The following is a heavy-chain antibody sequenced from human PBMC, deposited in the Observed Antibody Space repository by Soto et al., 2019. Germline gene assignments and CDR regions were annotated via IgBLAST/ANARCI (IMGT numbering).Heavy chain of an antibody. Sequence: GGSMRLSCAAAGFTFSSYGRSWVRQATGKGLEWVSAISGSGGSTYYADSVKGRFTISRDNSKNTLYLQMNSLRAEDTAVYYCAKDYSIAVAGKETPFDCWGQGTLVTVSS. J-gene: IGHJ4*02. CDR2: ISGSGGST. CDR3: AKDYSIAVAGKETPFDC. CDR1: GFTFSSYG. V-gene: IGHV3-23*01. D-gene: IGHD6-19*01.